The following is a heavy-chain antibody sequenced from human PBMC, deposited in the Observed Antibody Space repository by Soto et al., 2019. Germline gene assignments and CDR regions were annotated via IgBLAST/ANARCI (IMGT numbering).Heavy chain of an antibody. J-gene: IGHJ4*02. CDR2: IYYSGST. D-gene: IGHD2-21*02. Sequence: LSLTCTVSGGSMSSYYWTWLRQSPGRGLEWIGSIYYSGSTYYNPSLKSRVTISVDTSKNQFSLKLSSVTAADTAVYYCASRLVTYFDYWGQGTQVTVSS. CDR1: GGSMSSYY. CDR3: ASRLVTYFDY. V-gene: IGHV4-59*05.